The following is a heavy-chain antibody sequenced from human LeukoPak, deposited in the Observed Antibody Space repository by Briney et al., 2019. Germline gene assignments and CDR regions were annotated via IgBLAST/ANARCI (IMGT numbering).Heavy chain of an antibody. Sequence: TSETLSLTCAVYGASFSGYYWSWIRQPPGKGLEWIGEINHSGSTNYNPSLKSRVTISVDTSKNQFSLKLSSVTAADTAVYYCARVAPYYYYGMDVWGQGTTVTVSS. CDR1: GASFSGYY. CDR2: INHSGST. J-gene: IGHJ6*02. V-gene: IGHV4-34*01. CDR3: ARVAPYYYYGMDV.